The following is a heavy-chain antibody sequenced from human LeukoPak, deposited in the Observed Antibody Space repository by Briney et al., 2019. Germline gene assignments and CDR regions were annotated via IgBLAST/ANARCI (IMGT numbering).Heavy chain of an antibody. J-gene: IGHJ4*02. D-gene: IGHD5-18*01. CDR3: ARERDTSMVALDS. CDR2: ITSNIYT. Sequence: PGGSLRLSCAASGFTFSSYSLNWVRQAPGKGLEWVSCITSNIYTYYADSVRGRFTISRDNSQNSVYLVMNSLRAKDTAVYYCARERDTSMVALDSWGQGTLVTVSS. V-gene: IGHV3-21*06. CDR1: GFTFSSYS.